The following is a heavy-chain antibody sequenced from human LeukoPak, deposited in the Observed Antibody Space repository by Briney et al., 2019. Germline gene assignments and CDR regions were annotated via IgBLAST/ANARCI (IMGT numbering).Heavy chain of an antibody. Sequence: SETLSLTCTVSGGSISSHYWSWIRQPQGKGLEWIGYIYYSGSTNYNPSLKSRVTISVATSKNQFSLKLSSVTAADTAVYYCARYSYRHNYDILTGRGWFDPWGQGTLVTVSS. CDR3: ARYSYRHNYDILTGRGWFDP. J-gene: IGHJ5*02. V-gene: IGHV4-59*11. D-gene: IGHD3-9*01. CDR2: IYYSGST. CDR1: GGSISSHY.